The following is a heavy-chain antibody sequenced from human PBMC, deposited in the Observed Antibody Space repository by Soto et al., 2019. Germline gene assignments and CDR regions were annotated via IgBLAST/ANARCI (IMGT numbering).Heavy chain of an antibody. CDR3: ARDLRITAMVRGVLPSY. D-gene: IGHD3-10*01. CDR2: INAGNGNT. Sequence: ASVKVSCKASGYTFTSYAMHWVRQAPGQRLEWMGWINAGNGNTKYSQKFQGRVTITRDTSASTAYMELSSLRSEDTAVYYCARDLRITAMVRGVLPSYWGQGTLVTVSS. V-gene: IGHV1-3*01. J-gene: IGHJ4*02. CDR1: GYTFTSYA.